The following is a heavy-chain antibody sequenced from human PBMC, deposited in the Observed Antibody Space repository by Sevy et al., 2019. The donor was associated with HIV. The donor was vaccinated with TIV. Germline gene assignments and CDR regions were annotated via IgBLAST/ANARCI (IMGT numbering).Heavy chain of an antibody. CDR3: AKDQEGYNYAPGY. V-gene: IGHV3-30*18. CDR1: GLTFSTYG. CDR2: ISYDGNIQ. J-gene: IGHJ4*02. Sequence: GGSLRLSCAASGLTFSTYGMHWVRQAPGKGLEWVAVISYDGNIQYYADSVKGRFTVSRDNSKNTLYLQMNSLRAEDSAVYDCAKDQEGYNYAPGYWGQGTLVTVSS. D-gene: IGHD5-18*01.